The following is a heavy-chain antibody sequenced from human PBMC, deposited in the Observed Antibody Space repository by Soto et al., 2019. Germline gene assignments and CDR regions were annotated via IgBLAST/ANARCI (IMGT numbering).Heavy chain of an antibody. CDR2: IYHSGST. D-gene: IGHD6-19*01. Sequence: QVQLQESGPGLVKPSGTLSLTCAVSGGSISSSNWWSWVRQPPGKGLEWIGEIYHSGSTNYNQSLTSRVTTSVDKSTNQCSQKLSSVTAADTAVYYCARDGPYSSGWSTFDYWCQGTLVTVSS. V-gene: IGHV4-4*02. J-gene: IGHJ4*02. CDR1: GGSISSSNW. CDR3: ARDGPYSSGWSTFDY.